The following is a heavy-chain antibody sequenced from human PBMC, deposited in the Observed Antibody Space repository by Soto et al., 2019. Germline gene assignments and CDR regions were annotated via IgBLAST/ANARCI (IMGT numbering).Heavy chain of an antibody. CDR1: GFTVSSDY. Sequence: EVQLVESGGGLVQPGGSLRLSCAASGFTVSSDYMTWVRQAPGKGLEWLSTIYSGGTTYYADSVKGRFTVSRDNSRNALFLQLHCLRVGDTSIYYCARDPGLRNGMDVWGQGTTVTVSS. J-gene: IGHJ6*02. CDR2: IYSGGTT. CDR3: ARDPGLRNGMDV. V-gene: IGHV3-66*01.